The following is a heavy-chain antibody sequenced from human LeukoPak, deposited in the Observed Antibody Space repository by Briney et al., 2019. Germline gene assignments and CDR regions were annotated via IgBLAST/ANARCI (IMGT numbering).Heavy chain of an antibody. V-gene: IGHV1-18*01. D-gene: IGHD3-16*01. CDR2: ISAYNGNT. CDR3: ARTNRRIMITFGGGGKTDNFDY. Sequence: ASVKVSCKASGYTFTSYGISWVRQAPGQGLEWMGWISAYNGNTNYAQKLQGRVTMTTDTSTSTAYMELRSLRSDDTAVYYCARTNRRIMITFGGGGKTDNFDYWGQGTLVTVSS. J-gene: IGHJ4*02. CDR1: GYTFTSYG.